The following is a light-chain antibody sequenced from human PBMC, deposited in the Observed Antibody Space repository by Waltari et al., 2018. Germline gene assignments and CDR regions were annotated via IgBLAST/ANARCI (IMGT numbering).Light chain of an antibody. V-gene: IGLV1-47*01. Sequence: QQVPGSAPKVLIYKDDRRPSGVPDRFSAAKSGTSAALAISGLRSADEADYYCAAWYDTVKSVLFGGGTKLTVL. CDR3: AAWYDTVKSVL. CDR2: KDD. J-gene: IGLJ2*01.